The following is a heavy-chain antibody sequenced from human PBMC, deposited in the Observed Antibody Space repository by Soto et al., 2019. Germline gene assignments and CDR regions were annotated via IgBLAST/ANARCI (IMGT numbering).Heavy chain of an antibody. V-gene: IGHV4-34*01. J-gene: IGHJ4*02. CDR1: GGSFSGYY. CDR3: ARRYCSGGSCQTIDY. Sequence: SETLSLTCAVYGGSFSGYYWTWIRQPPGRGLEWIGEINDSGTTNNNPSLKSRVTISVDTSKNQFSLKLSSVTAADTAVYFCARRYCSGGSCQTIDYWGQGTPVPVSS. D-gene: IGHD2-15*01. CDR2: INDSGTT.